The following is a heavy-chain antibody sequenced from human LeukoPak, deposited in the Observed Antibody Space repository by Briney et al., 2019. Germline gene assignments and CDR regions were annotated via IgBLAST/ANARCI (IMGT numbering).Heavy chain of an antibody. D-gene: IGHD2-2*03. CDR1: GGSISSYY. CDR3: ARDGYCSSTSCLDAFDI. V-gene: IGHV4-4*07. Sequence: PSETLSLTCTVSGGSISSYYWSWIRQPAGKGLEWIGRIYTSGSTNYNPSLKSRVTMSVDTSKNQFSLKLSSVTAADTAVYYCARDGYCSSTSCLDAFDIGGQGTMVTVSS. CDR2: IYTSGST. J-gene: IGHJ3*02.